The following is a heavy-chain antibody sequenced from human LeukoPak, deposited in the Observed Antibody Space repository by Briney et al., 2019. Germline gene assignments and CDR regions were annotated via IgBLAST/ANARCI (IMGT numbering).Heavy chain of an antibody. V-gene: IGHV4-30-4*08. CDR1: GGSISSGGYS. J-gene: IGHJ5*02. CDR3: AREFLDFWSENWFDP. D-gene: IGHD3-3*01. Sequence: PSETLSLTCAVSGGSISSGGYSWSWIRQPPGKGLEWIGYIYYSGSTYYNPSLKSRVTISVDTSKNQFSLKLSSVTAADTAVYYCAREFLDFWSENWFDPWGQGTLVTVSS. CDR2: IYYSGST.